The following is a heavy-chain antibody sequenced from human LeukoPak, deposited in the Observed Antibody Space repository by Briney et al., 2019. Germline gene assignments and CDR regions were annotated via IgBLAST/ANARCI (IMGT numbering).Heavy chain of an antibody. CDR1: GYSISSGYY. D-gene: IGHD3-10*01. CDR2: IYHSGST. V-gene: IGHV4-38-2*02. J-gene: IGHJ3*02. CDR3: ARDIGLWFGSSAFDI. Sequence: SETLSLTCTVSGYSISSGYYWGWIRQPPGKGLEWIGSIYHSGSTYYNPSLKSRVTISVDTSKNQFSLKLSSVTAADTAVYYCARDIGLWFGSSAFDIWGQGTMVTVSS.